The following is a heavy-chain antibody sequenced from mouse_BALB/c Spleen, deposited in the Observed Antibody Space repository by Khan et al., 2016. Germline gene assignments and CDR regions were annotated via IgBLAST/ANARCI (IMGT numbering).Heavy chain of an antibody. Sequence: EVALVESGGGLVKPGGSLKLSCAASGFTFSDYYMYWVRQTPEKRLEWVATISDGSTYTYYLDSVKGRFTISRDDAKNNLYLQMSSLKSEDSALYYCARDTMTQGYSMDYWGQGTAVTVSS. D-gene: IGHD2-4*01. CDR1: GFTFSDYY. V-gene: IGHV5-4*02. CDR2: ISDGSTYT. CDR3: ARDTMTQGYSMDY. J-gene: IGHJ4*01.